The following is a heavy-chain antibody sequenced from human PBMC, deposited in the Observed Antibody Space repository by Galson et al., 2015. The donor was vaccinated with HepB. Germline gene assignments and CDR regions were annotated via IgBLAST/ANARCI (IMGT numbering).Heavy chain of an antibody. Sequence: SLRLSCAASGFTFSSFAMHWVRQAPGKGLDFVSGISTTGGSTYYADSVKGRLTISRDNSKNTLYLQMSSLRPEDTAVYYCVKGHMGVAASGTDWGQGTLVTVSS. CDR2: ISTTGGST. J-gene: IGHJ4*02. CDR1: GFTFSSFA. CDR3: VKGHMGVAASGTD. D-gene: IGHD6-13*01. V-gene: IGHV3-64D*06.